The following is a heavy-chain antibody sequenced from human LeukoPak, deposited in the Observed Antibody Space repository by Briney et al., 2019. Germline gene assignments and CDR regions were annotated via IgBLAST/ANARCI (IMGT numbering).Heavy chain of an antibody. CDR2: IIIQPYGGST. J-gene: IGHJ3*01. Sequence: GRSLTLSRPLSGSTFADSATSWVRHAPGGWRESLGFIIIQPYGGSTQYAASVKGRFTISRDDSKSIAYLQMNGLKTEDTAIYYCSKGVSPHAPFDAFDVWGLGTLVTVSS. V-gene: IGHV3-49*04. CDR1: GSTFADSA. CDR3: SKGVSPHAPFDAFDV.